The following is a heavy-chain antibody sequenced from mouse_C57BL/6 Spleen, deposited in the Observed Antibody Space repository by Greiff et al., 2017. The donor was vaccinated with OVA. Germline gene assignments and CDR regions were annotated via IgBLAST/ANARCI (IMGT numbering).Heavy chain of an antibody. V-gene: IGHV1-15*01. CDR2: IDPAAGGT. D-gene: IGHD1-1*01. CDR3: TRRLLQAMDD. Sequence: VQLVESGAELVRPGASVTLSCKASGYTFTDYEMHWVKQTPVHGLEWIGAIDPAAGGTAYNQKFKGKAILTADKSSSTAYMELRSLTSEDSAVYYGTRRLLQAMDDWGKGTSVTVSS. CDR1: GYTFTDYE. J-gene: IGHJ4*01.